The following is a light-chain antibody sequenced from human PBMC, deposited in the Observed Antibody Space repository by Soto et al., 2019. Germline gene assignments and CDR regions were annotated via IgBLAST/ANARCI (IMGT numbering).Light chain of an antibody. CDR1: QSVSSSY. CDR2: GTS. V-gene: IGKV3-20*01. J-gene: IGKJ1*01. Sequence: EIVLTQSPGTLSLSPGERATLSCRASQSVSSSYLAWYQHKPGQAPRLLIYGTSSRATAIPDWFSGSGSGTDFTLTISRLEPEDFEVYYCPQYGSSSWTFGQGTKVEIK. CDR3: PQYGSSSWT.